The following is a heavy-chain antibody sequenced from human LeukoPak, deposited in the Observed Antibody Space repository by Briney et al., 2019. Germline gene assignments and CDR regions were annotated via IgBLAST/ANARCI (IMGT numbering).Heavy chain of an antibody. J-gene: IGHJ6*03. CDR2: IYYSGST. CDR3: ASVWFGEFPYYYYMDV. CDR1: GGSISSGGYY. D-gene: IGHD3-10*01. Sequence: SETLSLTCTVSGGSISSGGYYWSWIRQHPGKGLEWIGYIYYSGSTYYNPSLKSRVTISVDTSKNQFSQKLSSVTAADTAVYYCASVWFGEFPYYYYMDVWGKGTTVTVSS. V-gene: IGHV4-31*03.